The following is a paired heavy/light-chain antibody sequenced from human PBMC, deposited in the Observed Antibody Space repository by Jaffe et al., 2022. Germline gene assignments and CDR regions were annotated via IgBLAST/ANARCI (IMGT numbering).Light chain of an antibody. CDR1: SSDVGGYNS. CDR3: SSHRRDLAVV. J-gene: IGLJ2*01. V-gene: IGLV2-14*03. CDR2: DVN. Sequence: QSALTQPASVSGSPGQSITISCTGTSSDVGGYNSVSWYQQHPGKAPKLVIYDVNSRPSGVSNRFSGSKSGNTASLTISGLQAEDEADYYCSSHRRDLAVVFGGGTKLTVV.
Heavy chain of an antibody. CDR3: ARSLYSGGFSYFDY. CDR1: GYSISSAYY. CDR2: VYHSGST. J-gene: IGHJ4*02. D-gene: IGHD3-10*01. V-gene: IGHV4-38-2*01. Sequence: QVQLQESGPGLVKPSETLSLTCAVSGYSISSAYYWGWIRQPPGKGLEWLGTVYHSGSTYYNPSLPPLNSRVTISVDTSKNQFSLKLSSVTAADTAVYYCARSLYSGGFSYFDYWGQGTLVTVSS.